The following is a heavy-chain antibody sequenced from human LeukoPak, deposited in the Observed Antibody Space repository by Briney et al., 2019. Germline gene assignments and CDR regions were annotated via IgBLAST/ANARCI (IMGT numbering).Heavy chain of an antibody. Sequence: ASVKVSCKVSGKTLSDLSIHWLRQPPGKGLEWLGGSDPEDGERIYAQMFQGRVTMTEDTSIDTAYMELSSLRSEDTAVYYCVTGFTTMAVDYFGYWGQGTLVTVSP. V-gene: IGHV1-24*01. D-gene: IGHD5-18*01. J-gene: IGHJ4*02. CDR3: VTGFTTMAVDYFGY. CDR1: GKTLSDLS. CDR2: SDPEDGER.